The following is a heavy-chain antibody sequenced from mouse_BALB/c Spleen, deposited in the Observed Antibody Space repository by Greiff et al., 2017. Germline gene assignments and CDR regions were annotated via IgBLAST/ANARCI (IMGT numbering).Heavy chain of an antibody. CDR3: ARLLRLPYAMDY. Sequence: EVHLVESGGGLVKPGGSLKLSCAASGFTFSSYTMSWVRQTPEKRLEWVATISSGGGNTYYPDSVKGRFTISRDNAKNNLYLQMSSLRSEDTALYYCARLLRLPYAMDYWGQGTSVTVSS. V-gene: IGHV5-9*03. D-gene: IGHD1-2*01. CDR1: GFTFSSYT. J-gene: IGHJ4*01. CDR2: ISSGGGNT.